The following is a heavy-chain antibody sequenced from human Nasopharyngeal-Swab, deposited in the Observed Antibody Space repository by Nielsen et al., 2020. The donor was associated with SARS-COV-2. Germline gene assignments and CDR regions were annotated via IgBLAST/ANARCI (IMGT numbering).Heavy chain of an antibody. CDR3: ASARSGYDSDFDY. Sequence: WIRQPPGKGLVWVSRINSDGSSTSYADSVKGRFTISRDNAKNTLYLQMNSLRAEDTAVYYCASARSGYDSDFDYWGQGTLVTVSS. J-gene: IGHJ4*02. D-gene: IGHD5-12*01. CDR2: INSDGSST. V-gene: IGHV3-74*01.